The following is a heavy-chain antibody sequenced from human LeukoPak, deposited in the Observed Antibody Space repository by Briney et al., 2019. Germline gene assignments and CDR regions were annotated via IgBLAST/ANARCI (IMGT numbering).Heavy chain of an antibody. J-gene: IGHJ5*02. CDR3: ARGRFYGYSYDA. CDR2: INPNSGGT. CDR1: GYTYTGYY. Sequence: ASVKVSCKASGYTYTGYYMHWVRQAPGQGLEWMGWINPNSGGTNYAQKFQGRVTMTRDTSISTAYMELSRLRSDDTAVYYCARGRFYGYSYDAWGQGTLVTVSS. D-gene: IGHD5-18*01. V-gene: IGHV1-2*02.